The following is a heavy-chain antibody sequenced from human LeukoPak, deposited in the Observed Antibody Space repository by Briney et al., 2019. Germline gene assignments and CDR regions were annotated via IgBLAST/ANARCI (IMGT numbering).Heavy chain of an antibody. V-gene: IGHV3-21*01. CDR1: GFTFSSYS. Sequence: PGGSLRLSCAASGFTFSSYSMNWVRQAPGKGLEWVSSISSSSSYIYYADYVKGRFTISRDNAKNSLYLQMNSLRAEDTAVYYCASILYSSGWYEWGQGTLVTVSS. CDR3: ASILYSSGWYE. J-gene: IGHJ4*02. CDR2: ISSSSSYI. D-gene: IGHD6-19*01.